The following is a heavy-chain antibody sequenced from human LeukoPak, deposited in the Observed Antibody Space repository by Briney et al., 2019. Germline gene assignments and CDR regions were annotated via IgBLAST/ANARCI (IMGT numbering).Heavy chain of an antibody. CDR1: GYSFANYW. J-gene: IGHJ3*01. D-gene: IGHD4/OR15-4a*01. V-gene: IGHV5-51*01. CDR3: ARHLTMITVLREAFDV. Sequence: GESLKISCKGSGYSFANYWIAWVRQMPGKGLEWMGIIYHADSDTRYSPSFQGQVTISADKSISTAYLQWSCMQASDTAMYFGARHLTMITVLREAFDVWGQGTMVTVSS. CDR2: IYHADSDT.